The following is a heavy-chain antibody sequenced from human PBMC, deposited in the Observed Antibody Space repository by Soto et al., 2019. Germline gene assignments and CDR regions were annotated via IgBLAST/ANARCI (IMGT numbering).Heavy chain of an antibody. CDR3: ARRSSSSGLQYGMDV. CDR1: RFTFSSYV. CDR2: ITESGAGT. J-gene: IGHJ6*02. Sequence: GGSLRLSCAASRFTFSSYVMRWVRQAPGKGLEWVSSITESGAGTYYADSVKGRFTISRDNSRNTLYLQMNSLRAEDTAVYYCARRSSSSGLQYGMDVWGQGTTVTVSS. V-gene: IGHV3-23*01. D-gene: IGHD6-6*01.